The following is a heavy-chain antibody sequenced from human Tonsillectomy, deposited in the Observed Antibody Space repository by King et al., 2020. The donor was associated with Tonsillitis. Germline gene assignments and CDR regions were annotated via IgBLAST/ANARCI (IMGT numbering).Heavy chain of an antibody. V-gene: IGHV3-21*01. CDR1: GFTFSSYS. CDR3: ASSRAYGGQLDTPFDY. J-gene: IGHJ4*02. D-gene: IGHD4/OR15-4a*01. Sequence: VQLVESGGGLVKPGGSLRLSCVASGFTFSSYSMNWVRQAPGKGLKWVSSISSSSNSIYYADSVKGRFTISRDNTKNSLYLQMNSLRAEDTTVYYCASSRAYGGQLDTPFDYWGQGTLVTVSS. CDR2: ISSSSNSI.